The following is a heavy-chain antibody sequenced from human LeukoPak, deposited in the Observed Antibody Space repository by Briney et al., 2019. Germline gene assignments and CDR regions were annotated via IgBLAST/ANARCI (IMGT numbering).Heavy chain of an antibody. V-gene: IGHV4-38-2*01. CDR1: GYSISSGYY. Sequence: SETLSLTCAVSGYSISSGYYWGWIRQPPGKGLEWIGSIYHSGSTYYNPSLKSRVTISVDTSKNQFSLKLSSVTAADTAVYFWARLNLWFRPRLFDYRGQGTLVTVSS. CDR3: ARLNLWFRPRLFDY. D-gene: IGHD2-21*01. J-gene: IGHJ4*02. CDR2: IYHSGST.